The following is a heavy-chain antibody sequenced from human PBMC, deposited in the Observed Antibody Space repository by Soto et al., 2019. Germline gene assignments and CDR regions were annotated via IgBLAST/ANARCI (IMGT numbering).Heavy chain of an antibody. CDR3: ARKFAPEFFDS. J-gene: IGHJ4*02. Sequence: LKISCKGSGYTFSTYWIAWVRQMPGKGLEWMGIIYPGDSDTKYSPAFQGQVTISADKSINTAYLQWTSLEASDTAMYYCARKFAPEFFDSWGQGTLVTVSS. V-gene: IGHV5-51*01. CDR1: GYTFSTYW. D-gene: IGHD3-10*01. CDR2: IYPGDSDT.